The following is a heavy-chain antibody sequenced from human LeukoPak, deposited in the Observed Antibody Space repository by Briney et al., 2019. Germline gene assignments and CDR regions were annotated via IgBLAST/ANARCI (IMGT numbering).Heavy chain of an antibody. CDR1: GFTVSSNY. J-gene: IGHJ4*02. V-gene: IGHV3-53*01. CDR3: ARDPWGDY. D-gene: IGHD3-16*01. CDR2: IYSGGST. Sequence: PGGSLRLSCAACGFTVSSNYMSWVRQAPGKGLEWVSVIYSGGSTYYADSVKGRFTISRDNSKNTLYLQMNSLRAEDTAVYYCARDPWGDYWGQGTLVTVSS.